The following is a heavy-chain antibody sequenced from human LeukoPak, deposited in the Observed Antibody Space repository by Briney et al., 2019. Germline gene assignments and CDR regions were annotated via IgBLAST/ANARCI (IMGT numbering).Heavy chain of an antibody. V-gene: IGHV1-69*05. J-gene: IGHJ3*02. Sequence: GASVKVSCKASGGTFSSYAISWVRQAPGQGLEWMGGIIPIFGTANYAQKFQGRVTITTDESTSTAYMELSSLRSEDTAVYYCARDLRRADFDWLPADFDIWGQGTMVTVSS. D-gene: IGHD3-9*01. CDR1: GGTFSSYA. CDR3: ARDLRRADFDWLPADFDI. CDR2: IIPIFGTA.